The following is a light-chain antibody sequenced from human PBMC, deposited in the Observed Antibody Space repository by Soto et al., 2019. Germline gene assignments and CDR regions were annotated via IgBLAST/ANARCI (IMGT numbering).Light chain of an antibody. CDR1: SSDVGSYNL. CDR2: EGS. J-gene: IGLJ1*01. V-gene: IGLV2-23*01. CDR3: CSYAGSSTPYV. Sequence: QSVLTQPASLSGSPGQSITISCTGTSSDVGSYNLVSWYQQHPGKALKLMIYEGSKRPSGVSNRFSGSKSGNTASLTISGLQDEDEADYYCCSYAGSSTPYVSGTGNQVTVL.